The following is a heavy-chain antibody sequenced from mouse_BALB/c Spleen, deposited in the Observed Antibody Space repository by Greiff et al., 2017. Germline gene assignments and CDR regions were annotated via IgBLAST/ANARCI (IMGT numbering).Heavy chain of an antibody. CDR1: GYSITSDYA. V-gene: IGHV3-2*02. CDR2: ISYSGST. J-gene: IGHJ4*01. Sequence: EVKLQESGPGLVKPPQSLSPTCTVTGYSITSDYAWNWIRQFPGNKLEWMGYISYSGSTSYNPSLKSRISITRDTSKNQFFLQLNSVTTEDTATYYCARSADAMDYWGQGTSVTVSA. CDR3: ARSADAMDY.